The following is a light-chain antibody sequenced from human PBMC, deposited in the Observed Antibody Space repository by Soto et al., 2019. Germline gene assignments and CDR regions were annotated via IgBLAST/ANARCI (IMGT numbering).Light chain of an antibody. Sequence: QSVLTQPPSVSEAPRQRVTISCSGSSSNIGNNAVNWYQQLPGKAPKLLIYYDDLLPSGVSDRFSGSKSGTSASLAISGFQSEDEADYYCAAWDDSLRVFGTGTKGTVL. CDR1: SSNIGNNA. V-gene: IGLV1-36*01. CDR3: AAWDDSLRV. J-gene: IGLJ1*01. CDR2: YDD.